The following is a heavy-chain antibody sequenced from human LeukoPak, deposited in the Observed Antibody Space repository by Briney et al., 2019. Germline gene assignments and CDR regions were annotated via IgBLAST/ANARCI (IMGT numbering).Heavy chain of an antibody. J-gene: IGHJ3*02. CDR1: GGSIASGGYY. CDR3: ARDAPEYCSSISCFRGDAFDI. Sequence: NPSETLSLTCTVSGGSIASGGYYWSWIRQPPAKGLEWIGYIYHSASTYYNPSLKSRVTISVARSKNQFSLKLSSVTAADTAVYYCARDAPEYCSSISCFRGDAFDIWGQGTMVTVSS. V-gene: IGHV4-30-2*01. CDR2: IYHSAST. D-gene: IGHD2-2*01.